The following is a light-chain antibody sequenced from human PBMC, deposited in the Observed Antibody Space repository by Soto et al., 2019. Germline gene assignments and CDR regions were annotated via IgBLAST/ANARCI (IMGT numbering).Light chain of an antibody. J-gene: IGKJ4*01. V-gene: IGKV3-20*01. Sequence: EIVLTQSPGTLSLSPGERATLSCRASQSVSSNYLAWYQHRPGQAPRLVIHGASSRATGIPDRFSGSGSGTDFTLTISRLEPEDFAVYYCQQYGSVPLTFGGGTKVEIK. CDR1: QSVSSNY. CDR2: GAS. CDR3: QQYGSVPLT.